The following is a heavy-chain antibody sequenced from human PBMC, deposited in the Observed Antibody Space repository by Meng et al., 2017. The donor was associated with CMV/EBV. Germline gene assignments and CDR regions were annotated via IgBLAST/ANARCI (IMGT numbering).Heavy chain of an antibody. V-gene: IGHV3-23*01. Sequence: GGSLRLSCATSGFTFNIYAITWVRQAPGKGLEWVSSISGNSGSKYYADSVKGRFTISRDNSKNTLYLQMNSLRAEDTAVYYCARSLTGTGYFFDYWGQGTLVTVSS. CDR3: ARSLTGTGYFFDY. J-gene: IGHJ4*02. D-gene: IGHD1/OR15-1a*01. CDR1: GFTFNIYA. CDR2: ISGNSGSK.